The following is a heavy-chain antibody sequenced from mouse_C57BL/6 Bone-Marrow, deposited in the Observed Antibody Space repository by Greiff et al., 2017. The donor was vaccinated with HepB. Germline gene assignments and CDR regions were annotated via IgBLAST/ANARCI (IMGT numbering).Heavy chain of an antibody. CDR1: GFTFSSYG. Sequence: EVKLMESGGDLVKPGGSLKLSCAASGFTFSSYGMSWVRQTPDKRLEWVATISSGGSYTYYPDSVKGRFTISRDNAKNTLYLQMSSLKSEDTAMYYCASITTVVAPWFAYWGQGTLVTVSA. J-gene: IGHJ3*01. CDR3: ASITTVVAPWFAY. D-gene: IGHD1-1*01. V-gene: IGHV5-6*01. CDR2: ISSGGSYT.